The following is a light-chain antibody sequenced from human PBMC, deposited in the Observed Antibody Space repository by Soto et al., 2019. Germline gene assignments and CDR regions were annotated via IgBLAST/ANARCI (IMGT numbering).Light chain of an antibody. Sequence: QSVLTQPPSASETPGQKVTISCSGGSSNIGDSYVFWYQQLPGTAPTLLIYRNNQRPSGVPDRFSGSKSGASASLAISGLRSEDEADYYCAAWDDSLSGPVFGGGTKVTVL. CDR1: SSNIGDSY. V-gene: IGLV1-47*01. CDR3: AAWDDSLSGPV. CDR2: RNN. J-gene: IGLJ3*02.